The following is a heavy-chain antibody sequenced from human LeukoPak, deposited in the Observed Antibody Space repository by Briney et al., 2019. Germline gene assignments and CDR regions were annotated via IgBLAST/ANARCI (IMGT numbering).Heavy chain of an antibody. D-gene: IGHD5-12*01. CDR1: EFSAGTNY. V-gene: IGHV3-66*01. CDR2: IYSAGST. CDR3: ARGPSGYHNT. J-gene: IGHJ4*02. Sequence: GGSLRLSCAASEFSAGTNYMTSVRQAPGPGLKCFSLIYSAGSTYYADSARARFTISRDNSKNTMYLQMYSLTPEHTPVYYSARGPSGYHNTGGQGTLVSVSS.